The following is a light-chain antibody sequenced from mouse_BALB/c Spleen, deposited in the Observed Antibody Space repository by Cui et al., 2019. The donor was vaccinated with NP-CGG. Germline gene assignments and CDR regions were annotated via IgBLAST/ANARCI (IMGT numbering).Light chain of an antibody. Sequence: VVTQDSALITSPGETVTLTCRSSTGAVTTSNYANWVQEKPDHLFTGLIGGTNNRAPGVPARFSGSLIGDKAALTITGAQTEDEAIYFCALWYSNHWVFGGGTKLTVL. CDR3: ALWYSNHWV. CDR2: GTN. J-gene: IGLJ1*01. V-gene: IGLV1*01. CDR1: TGAVTTSNY.